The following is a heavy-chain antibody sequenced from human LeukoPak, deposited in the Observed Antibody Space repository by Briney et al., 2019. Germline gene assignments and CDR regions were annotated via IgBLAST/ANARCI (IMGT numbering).Heavy chain of an antibody. D-gene: IGHD3-10*01. V-gene: IGHV3-7*01. CDR3: AKDGGGSGRRQGLRVIYYYYYMDV. CDR2: IRQDGYQ. CDR1: GFTFGNYW. Sequence: GGSLRLSCAASGFTFGNYWMNWVRQAPRKGLEWVANIRQDGYQHYVESVKGRFTISRDNAQNSLFLQMNSLRADDTAVYYCAKDGGGSGRRQGLRVIYYYYYMDVWGKGNTVTVSS. J-gene: IGHJ6*03.